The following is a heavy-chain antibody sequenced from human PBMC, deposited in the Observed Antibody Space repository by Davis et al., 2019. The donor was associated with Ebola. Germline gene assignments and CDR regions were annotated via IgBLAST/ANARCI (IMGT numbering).Heavy chain of an antibody. J-gene: IGHJ4*02. Sequence: GSLRLSCAASGFTVSSNYMSWIRQPPGKGLEWIGEINHSGSTNYNPSLKSRVTISVDTSKNQFSLKLSSVTAADTAVYYCARAGYSGYDLHYWGQGTLVTVSS. CDR2: INHSGST. V-gene: IGHV4-34*01. CDR1: GFTVSSNY. D-gene: IGHD5-12*01. CDR3: ARAGYSGYDLHY.